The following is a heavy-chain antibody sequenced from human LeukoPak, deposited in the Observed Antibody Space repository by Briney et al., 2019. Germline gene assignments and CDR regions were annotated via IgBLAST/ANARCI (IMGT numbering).Heavy chain of an antibody. V-gene: IGHV1-2*02. CDR2: INPNSGGT. CDR1: GYTFTGYY. Sequence: ASVTVSCKASGYTFTGYYMHWVRQAPGQGLEWMGWINPNSGGTNYAQKFQGRVTMTRDTSISTAYMELSRLRSDDTAVYYCARVRWLRIKLDAFDIWGQGTMVTVSS. D-gene: IGHD2-15*01. J-gene: IGHJ3*02. CDR3: ARVRWLRIKLDAFDI.